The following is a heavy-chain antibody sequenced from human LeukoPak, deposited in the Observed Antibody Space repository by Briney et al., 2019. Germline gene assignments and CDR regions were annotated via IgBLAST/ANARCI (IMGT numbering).Heavy chain of an antibody. CDR3: ARQSEISSRCFVS. CDR2: IYPGDSDT. D-gene: IGHD2-2*01. V-gene: IGHV5-51*01. CDR1: GYSFTNYW. J-gene: IGHJ5*01. Sequence: GESLKISCKCSGYSFTNYWIAWVRQLPGKGLEWMGIIYPGDSDTRYSPSFQGQVTISADKSISTAFLQWSSLKASDTAMYYCARQSEISSRCFVSWGQGTLVTVSS.